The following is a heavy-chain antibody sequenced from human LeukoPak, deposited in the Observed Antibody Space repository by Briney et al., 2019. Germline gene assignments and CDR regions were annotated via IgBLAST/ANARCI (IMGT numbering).Heavy chain of an antibody. CDR2: ISYDGSNK. J-gene: IGHJ4*02. CDR3: ARPVPPIVVVPAAMIY. V-gene: IGHV3-30*19. D-gene: IGHD2-2*01. Sequence: PGRSLRLSCAASGFTFSSYGMHWVRQAPGKGLEWVAVISYDGSNKYYADSVKGRFTISRDNSKNTLYLQMNSLRAEDTAVYYCARPVPPIVVVPAAMIYWGQGTLVTVSS. CDR1: GFTFSSYG.